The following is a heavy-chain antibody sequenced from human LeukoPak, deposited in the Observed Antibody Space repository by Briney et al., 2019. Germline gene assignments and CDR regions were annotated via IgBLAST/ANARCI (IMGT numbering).Heavy chain of an antibody. CDR3: ARVMVTMVRGRKGVGIWFDP. V-gene: IGHV4-59*01. D-gene: IGHD3-10*01. J-gene: IGHJ5*02. Sequence: SQTLSLTCTVSGGSISSYYWSWIRQPPGKGLEWIGYIYYSGSTNYNPSLKSRVTISVDTSKNQFSLKLSSVTAADTAVYYCARVMVTMVRGRKGVGIWFDPWGQGTLVTASS. CDR1: GGSISSYY. CDR2: IYYSGST.